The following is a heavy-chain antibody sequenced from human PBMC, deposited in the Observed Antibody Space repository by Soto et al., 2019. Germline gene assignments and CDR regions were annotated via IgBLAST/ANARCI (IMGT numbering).Heavy chain of an antibody. J-gene: IGHJ4*02. CDR3: ASCRDIYGACCAHFEY. CDR1: GDSVSSNSAA. D-gene: IGHD5-12*01. CDR2: TYYRSKWYN. Sequence: SHTLSLTCAISGDSVSSNSAAWNLIRQSPSRGLEWLGRTYYRSKWYNDYAVSVKSRITINPDTSKNQISLQLNSVTPEDTAVYYCASCRDIYGACCAHFEYWGLGILVTVSS. V-gene: IGHV6-1*01.